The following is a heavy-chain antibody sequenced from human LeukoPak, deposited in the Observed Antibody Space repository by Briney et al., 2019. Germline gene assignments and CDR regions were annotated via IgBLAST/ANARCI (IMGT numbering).Heavy chain of an antibody. CDR1: GGSVSSGSYY. V-gene: IGHV4-61*01. D-gene: IGHD4-17*01. CDR2: IYYTGST. Sequence: SETLSLTCTVSGGSVSSGSYYWSWIRQPPGKGLEWIGNIYYTGSTNYNPSLKSRVTISVDTSKNQFSLKLSSVTAADTAVYYCARGPPDGDYIDYWGQGTLVTVSS. J-gene: IGHJ4*02. CDR3: ARGPPDGDYIDY.